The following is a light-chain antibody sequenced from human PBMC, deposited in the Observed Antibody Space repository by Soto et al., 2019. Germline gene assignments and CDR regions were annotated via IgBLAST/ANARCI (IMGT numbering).Light chain of an antibody. V-gene: IGLV1-44*01. CDR1: SSNIGSYI. CDR2: SNN. CDR3: AAWDDSLNAVI. Sequence: QSVLTQPPSTSVTPGQTVTISCSGSSSNIGSYIVNWYQQLPGTAPKLLIYSNNQRPSGVPDRFSGSKSGTSASLAISGLQSDDEADYYCAAWDDSLNAVIFGGGTKLTVL. J-gene: IGLJ2*01.